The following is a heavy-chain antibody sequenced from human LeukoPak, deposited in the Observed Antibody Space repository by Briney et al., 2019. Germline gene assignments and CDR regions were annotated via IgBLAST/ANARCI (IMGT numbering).Heavy chain of an antibody. V-gene: IGHV4-61*02. D-gene: IGHD3-22*01. J-gene: IGHJ6*02. CDR2: IYTSGST. CDR3: ARAIDSYYYGTDV. CDR1: GGSISSGSYY. Sequence: SETLSLTCTVSGGSISSGSYYWSWIRQPAGKGLEWIGRIYTSGSTNYNPSLKSRVTISVDTSKNQFSLKLSSVTAADTAVYYCARAIDSYYYGTDVWGQGTTVTVSS.